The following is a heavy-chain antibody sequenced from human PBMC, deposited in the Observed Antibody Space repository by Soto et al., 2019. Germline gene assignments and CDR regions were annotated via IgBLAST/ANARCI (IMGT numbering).Heavy chain of an antibody. J-gene: IGHJ5*02. V-gene: IGHV1-69*13. CDR1: GGTFNSYD. Sequence: SVKVSCKASGGTFNSYDINWVRQAPGQGLEWMGGIIPIVETPKYAQKFQGRVTITADESTNTVYMELSSLRSEDTAMYYCARLSRPNYYDTSGFFKDNWFDPWGQGTLVTVSS. CDR3: ARLSRPNYYDTSGFFKDNWFDP. CDR2: IIPIVETP. D-gene: IGHD3-22*01.